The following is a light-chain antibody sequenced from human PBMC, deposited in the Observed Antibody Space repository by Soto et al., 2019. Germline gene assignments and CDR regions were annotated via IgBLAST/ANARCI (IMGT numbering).Light chain of an antibody. Sequence: QSVLTQPASVSGSPGQSITISCTGTSSDIGAYNYVSWYQQHPGKAPNLLIYEVTNRPFGVSNRFSGSKSGNTASLTIAGLQTEDEADYYCSSYAGSSNVFGTGTKVTVL. J-gene: IGLJ1*01. CDR3: SSYAGSSNV. CDR1: SSDIGAYNY. CDR2: EVT. V-gene: IGLV2-14*01.